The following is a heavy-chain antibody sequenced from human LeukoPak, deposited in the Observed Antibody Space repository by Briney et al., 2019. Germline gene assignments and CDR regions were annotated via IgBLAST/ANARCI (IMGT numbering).Heavy chain of an antibody. Sequence: SETLSLTCTVSGGSISNYYWSWIRQPPGKGLEWIGYIYYNENTNYNPSLKSRVTISVDTSKNQFSLKLSSVTAADTAVYYCAREIRGFGELLSYFDYWGQGTLVTVSS. CDR3: AREIRGFGELLSYFDY. CDR2: IYYNENT. V-gene: IGHV4-59*01. D-gene: IGHD3-10*01. CDR1: GGSISNYY. J-gene: IGHJ4*02.